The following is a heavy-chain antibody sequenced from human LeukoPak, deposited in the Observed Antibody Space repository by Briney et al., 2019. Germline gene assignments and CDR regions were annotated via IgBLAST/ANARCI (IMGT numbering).Heavy chain of an antibody. J-gene: IGHJ5*02. Sequence: SETLSLTCTVSGGSISSGSYYWSWIRQPAGKGLEWIGRIYTSGSTNYNPSLKSRVTISVDTSKNQFSLKLSSVTAADTAVYYCARGCSLELLRDWFDPWGQGTLVTVSS. CDR1: GGSISSGSYY. D-gene: IGHD1-26*01. CDR3: ARGCSLELLRDWFDP. V-gene: IGHV4-61*02. CDR2: IYTSGST.